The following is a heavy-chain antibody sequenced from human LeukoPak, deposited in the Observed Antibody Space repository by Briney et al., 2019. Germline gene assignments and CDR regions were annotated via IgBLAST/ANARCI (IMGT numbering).Heavy chain of an antibody. Sequence: PSETLSLTCTVSRGSISSGGYYWTRIRQHPGKGLEWIGYIYYSGSTYYNPSLKSRVTISVDTSKNQFSLNLRSVTAADTAVYYCARGHSRNWENDYWGQGTLVTVSS. CDR3: ARGHSRNWENDY. D-gene: IGHD6-13*01. CDR2: IYYSGST. CDR1: RGSISSGGYY. V-gene: IGHV4-31*03. J-gene: IGHJ4*02.